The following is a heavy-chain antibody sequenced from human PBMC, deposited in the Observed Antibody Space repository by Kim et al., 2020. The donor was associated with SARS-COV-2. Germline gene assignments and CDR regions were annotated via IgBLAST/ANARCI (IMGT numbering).Heavy chain of an antibody. J-gene: IGHJ4*02. CDR2: ISYDGSNK. Sequence: GGSLRLSCAASGFTFSSYAMHWVRQAPGKGLEWVAVISYDGSNKYYADSVKGRFTISRDNSKNTLYLQMNSLRAEDTAVYYCAGDGYFDWLLTRDTGISAVDYWGQGTLVTVSS. CDR1: GFTFSSYA. D-gene: IGHD3-9*01. CDR3: AGDGYFDWLLTRDTGISAVDY. V-gene: IGHV3-30*04.